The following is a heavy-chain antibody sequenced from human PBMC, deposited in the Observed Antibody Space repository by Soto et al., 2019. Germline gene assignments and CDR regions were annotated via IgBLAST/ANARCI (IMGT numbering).Heavy chain of an antibody. CDR3: ARSSSWYGSLDY. CDR2: IYYSGST. D-gene: IGHD6-13*01. Sequence: TSETLSLTCTVSGGSISSYYWSWIRQPPGKGLEWIGYIYYSGSTNYNPSLKSRVTISVDTSKNQFSLKLSSVTAADTAVYYCARSSSWYGSLDYWGQGTLVTVSS. CDR1: GGSISSYY. V-gene: IGHV4-59*08. J-gene: IGHJ4*02.